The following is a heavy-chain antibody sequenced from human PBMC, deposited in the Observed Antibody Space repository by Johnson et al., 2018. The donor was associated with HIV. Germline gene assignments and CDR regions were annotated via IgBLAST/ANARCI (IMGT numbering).Heavy chain of an antibody. CDR2: INSDGSST. CDR3: VKVQDEWFRALGAFDI. V-gene: IGHV3-74*02. CDR1: GFPFSTNW. D-gene: IGHD3-10*01. J-gene: IGHJ3*02. Sequence: VQPVESGGGLVQPGGSLRLSCVGSGFPFSTNWMHWVRQAPGKGLVWVSRINSDGSSTGYADSVKGRFTIARDNSKNTLYLQMNTLRAEDTAVYYCVKVQDEWFRALGAFDIWGQGTMVTVAS.